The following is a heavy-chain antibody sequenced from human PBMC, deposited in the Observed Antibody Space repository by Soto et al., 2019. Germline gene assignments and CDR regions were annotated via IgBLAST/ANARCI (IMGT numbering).Heavy chain of an antibody. D-gene: IGHD6-6*01. Sequence: QVQLVQSGAELKKPGASVKVSCKASGYTFRNYGINWVRQAPGQGLEWMGWISAYNGNTKYAQKFQGRVTMATDTPTSTAYMELRSLKSDDTAVDYWARDGRQFVPNSDNFDGWGQGTTVTVSA. CDR3: ARDGRQFVPNSDNFDG. V-gene: IGHV1-18*01. CDR2: ISAYNGNT. J-gene: IGHJ3*01. CDR1: GYTFRNYG.